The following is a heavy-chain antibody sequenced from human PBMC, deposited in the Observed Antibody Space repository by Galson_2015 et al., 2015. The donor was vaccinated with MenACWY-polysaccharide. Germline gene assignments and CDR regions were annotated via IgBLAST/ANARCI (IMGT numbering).Heavy chain of an antibody. D-gene: IGHD2-2*01. CDR3: ARAWEVPPAHYFDH. V-gene: IGHV3-7*03. J-gene: IGHJ4*02. CDR2: IKQDESEK. Sequence: SLRLSCAASGFTFSSYWMSWVRQAPGKGLEWVANIKQDESEKYYVDSVKGRFTISRDNAKNSLYLEMNSPRAEDTAVYYCARAWEVPPAHYFDHWGQGRLVIVSS. CDR1: GFTFSSYW.